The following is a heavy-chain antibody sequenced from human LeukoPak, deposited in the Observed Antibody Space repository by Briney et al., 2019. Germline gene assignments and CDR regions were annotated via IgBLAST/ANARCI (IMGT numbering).Heavy chain of an antibody. J-gene: IGHJ3*02. Sequence: PGGSLRLSCAASGFTFSSYWMSWVRQAPGKGLEWVANIKQDGSEKYYVDSVKGRFTISRDNAKNSLYLQMNSLRAEDTAVYYCARVVDSSGYYYVSDAFDIWGRGTMVTVSS. D-gene: IGHD3-22*01. CDR3: ARVVDSSGYYYVSDAFDI. CDR2: IKQDGSEK. CDR1: GFTFSSYW. V-gene: IGHV3-7*01.